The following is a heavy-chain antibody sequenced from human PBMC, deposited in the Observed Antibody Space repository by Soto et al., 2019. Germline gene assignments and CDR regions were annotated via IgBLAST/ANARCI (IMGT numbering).Heavy chain of an antibody. D-gene: IGHD4-4*01. CDR3: ARHSNRNYGLYYFDF. J-gene: IGHJ4*02. V-gene: IGHV4-59*08. CDR2: IYYSGST. CDR1: GGSGSSYY. Sequence: LETLSLTCTVAGGSGSSYYWGWIRQPPGKGLEWIGYIYYSGSTKYNPSLKSRVTMSVDTSNNQFSLKVSSVTAADTAVYYCARHSNRNYGLYYFDFWGLGALVTVSS.